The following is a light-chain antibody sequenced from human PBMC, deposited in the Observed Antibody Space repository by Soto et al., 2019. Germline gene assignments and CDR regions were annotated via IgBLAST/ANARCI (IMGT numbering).Light chain of an antibody. CDR2: DAS. CDR1: QGIASA. Sequence: AIQLTQSPSSLSASVGDRVTITCRPSQGIASALAWYQQRPGKPPSLLIYDASTSESGVPSRFSGSGSDTDFTLTISSLQPEDFGTYYCQQFTTFPVTFGGGTRVEIK. J-gene: IGKJ4*01. V-gene: IGKV1-13*02. CDR3: QQFTTFPVT.